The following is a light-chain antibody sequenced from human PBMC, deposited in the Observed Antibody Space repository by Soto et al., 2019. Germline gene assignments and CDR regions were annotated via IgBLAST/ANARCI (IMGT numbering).Light chain of an antibody. J-gene: IGKJ5*01. Sequence: DIVLTQSPGTPSLSPGRRPTLSCTAIQSVSSSYLAWYQQKPGQAPRLPIYGASSRATGIPDRFSGSVSGTDFTLTISRLEPEDFAVYYGQQYGSSPTITFCQGTRLEIK. CDR2: GAS. CDR1: QSVSSSY. CDR3: QQYGSSPTIT. V-gene: IGKV3-20*01.